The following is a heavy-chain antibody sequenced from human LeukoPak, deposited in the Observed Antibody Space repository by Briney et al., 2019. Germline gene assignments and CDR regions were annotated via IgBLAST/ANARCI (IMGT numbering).Heavy chain of an antibody. CDR1: GFTFTTYA. CDR3: ARDIELAAAGTHYMDV. J-gene: IGHJ6*03. Sequence: GGSLRLSCSASGFTFTTYAMTWVRQAPGKGLEWVSSISSSSSYIYYADSVKGRFTISRDNAKNSLYLQMNSLRAEDTAVYYCARDIELAAAGTHYMDVWGKGTTVTVSS. CDR2: ISSSSSYI. D-gene: IGHD6-13*01. V-gene: IGHV3-21*01.